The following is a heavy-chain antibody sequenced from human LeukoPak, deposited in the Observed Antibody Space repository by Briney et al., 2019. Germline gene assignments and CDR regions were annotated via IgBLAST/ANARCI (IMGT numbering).Heavy chain of an antibody. Sequence: GGSLRLSCAASGFTLTNFGMDWVRPAPGKGLEWVSSVSASSSYIYYADSVKGRFTISRDNAQNSLYLQMNSLRAEDTAVYYCARERDCGRASCVAYYFDYWSQGTLVTVSS. CDR1: GFTLTNFG. D-gene: IGHD2-2*01. CDR2: VSASSSYI. CDR3: ARERDCGRASCVAYYFDY. J-gene: IGHJ4*02. V-gene: IGHV3-21*01.